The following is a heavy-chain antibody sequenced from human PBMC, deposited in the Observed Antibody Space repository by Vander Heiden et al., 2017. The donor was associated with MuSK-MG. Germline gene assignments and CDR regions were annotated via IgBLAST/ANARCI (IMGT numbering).Heavy chain of an antibody. CDR1: GFSLSTSGVG. D-gene: IGHD3-3*01. CDR2: IYWDDDK. V-gene: IGHV2-5*02. CDR3: AHTYPDGYDFWSGSRNWFDP. J-gene: IGHJ5*02. Sequence: QITLKESGPTLVKPTQTLTLTCTFSGFSLSTSGVGVGWIRQPPGKALEWLACIYWDDDKRYSPSLKSRLTITKDTSNNQVVLTMTNMDPVDTATYYCAHTYPDGYDFWSGSRNWFDPWGQGTLGTVAS.